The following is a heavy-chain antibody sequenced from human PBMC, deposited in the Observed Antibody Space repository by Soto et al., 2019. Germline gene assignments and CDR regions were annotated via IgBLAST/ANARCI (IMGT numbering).Heavy chain of an antibody. CDR1: GGSISRSGYF. Sequence: SLTCTVSGGSISRSGYFWSWIRQHPGKVLEWIGYIYYSGSTYYNPSLKSRVSLSVDTSKNQFSLNLTSVTAADTAMYYCARSSRSYFDYWGQGTLVTVSS. CDR3: ARSSRSYFDY. J-gene: IGHJ4*02. CDR2: IYYSGST. V-gene: IGHV4-31*03.